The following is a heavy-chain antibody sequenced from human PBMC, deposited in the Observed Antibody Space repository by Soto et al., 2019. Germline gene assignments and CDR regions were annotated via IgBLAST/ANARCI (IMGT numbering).Heavy chain of an antibody. CDR2: VGGSGTST. D-gene: IGHD6-6*01. V-gene: IGHV3-23*01. CDR1: GFTFSSYA. CDR3: AHHQRTTARQLGYFDY. J-gene: IGHJ4*02. Sequence: EVQLLESGGGLVQPGGSLRLSCAASGFTFSSYAMSWVRQAPGKWLEWVSAVGGSGTSTYDADSVKGRFTIYRDNSKNTLDLEMNSLRAEDTAVYYCAHHQRTTARQLGYFDYWGQGTLVTVSS.